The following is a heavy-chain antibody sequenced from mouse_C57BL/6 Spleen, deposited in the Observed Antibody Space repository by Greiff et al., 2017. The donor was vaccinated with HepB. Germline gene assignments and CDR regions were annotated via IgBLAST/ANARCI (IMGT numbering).Heavy chain of an antibody. V-gene: IGHV5-12*01. J-gene: IGHJ2*01. CDR2: ISNGGGST. D-gene: IGHD2-14*01. CDR3: ARHDYAYGVYVDY. CDR1: GFTFSDYY. Sequence: EVQVVESGGGLVQPGGSLKLSCAASGFTFSDYYMYWVRQTPEKRLEWVAYISNGGGSTYYPDTVKGRFTISRDNAKTTPYMQMSRLKSEDTAMYYCARHDYAYGVYVDYWGQGTTLTVSS.